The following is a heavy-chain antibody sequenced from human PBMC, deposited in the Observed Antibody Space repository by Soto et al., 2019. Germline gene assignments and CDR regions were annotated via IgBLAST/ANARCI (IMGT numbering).Heavy chain of an antibody. J-gene: IGHJ1*01. Sequence: GGSLRLSCAASGFTFSSYWMSWVRQAPGKGLEWVANIKQDGSEKYYVDSVKGRFTISRDNAKNSLYLQMNSLRAEDTAVYYCARDCSGGSCYNEYFQHWGQGTLVTVSS. CDR2: IKQDGSEK. V-gene: IGHV3-7*01. D-gene: IGHD2-15*01. CDR3: ARDCSGGSCYNEYFQH. CDR1: GFTFSSYW.